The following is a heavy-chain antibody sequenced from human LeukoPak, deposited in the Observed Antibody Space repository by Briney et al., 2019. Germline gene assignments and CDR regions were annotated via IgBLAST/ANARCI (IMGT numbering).Heavy chain of an antibody. Sequence: GGSLRLSCAASGFTFSSYGMHWVRQAPGKGLEWVAFIRYDGSNKYYADSVKGRFTISRDNSKNTLYLQMNSLRAEDTAVYYCAKGKTYYDFWSGYSIIDYWGQGTLVTVSS. V-gene: IGHV3-30*02. CDR2: IRYDGSNK. D-gene: IGHD3-3*01. CDR1: GFTFSSYG. CDR3: AKGKTYYDFWSGYSIIDY. J-gene: IGHJ4*02.